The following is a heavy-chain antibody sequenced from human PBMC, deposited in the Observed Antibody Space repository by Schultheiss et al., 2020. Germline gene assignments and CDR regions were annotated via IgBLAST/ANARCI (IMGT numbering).Heavy chain of an antibody. D-gene: IGHD4-11*01. CDR3: ARGGDASNYPFDC. V-gene: IGHV4-4*07. J-gene: IGHJ4*02. CDR1: GGSIRNYY. Sequence: SETLSLTCTVSGGSIRNYYWNWIRQPAGKGLEWIGRIYTTGSTNYNPSIKSRVTMSVDTSKNQFSLKLSSVTAADTAVYYCARGGDASNYPFDCWGQGIQVTVSS. CDR2: IYTTGST.